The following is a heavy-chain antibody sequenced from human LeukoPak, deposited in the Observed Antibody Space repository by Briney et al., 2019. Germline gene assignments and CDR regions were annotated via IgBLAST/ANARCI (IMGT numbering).Heavy chain of an antibody. CDR1: GFTFSNAW. Sequence: GGSLRLSCAASGFTFSNAWMSWVRQAPGKGVEWVGRIKSKTDGGTTDYAAPVKGRFTISRDDSKNTLYLQMNSLKTEDTAVYYCTTALSSSLFRYWGQGTLVTVSS. CDR3: TTALSSSLFRY. V-gene: IGHV3-15*01. J-gene: IGHJ4*02. D-gene: IGHD6-6*01. CDR2: IKSKTDGGTT.